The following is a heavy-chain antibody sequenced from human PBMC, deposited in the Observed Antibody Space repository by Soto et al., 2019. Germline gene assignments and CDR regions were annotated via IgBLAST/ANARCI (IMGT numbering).Heavy chain of an antibody. CDR3: ANQAYVVLVPAASDYGMGV. Sequence: GGSLRLSCAASGFTFSSYAMSWVRQAPGKGLERGSAISGSGGSTYYADSVKGRFTISRDNSKDTLYLQMNSLRAEDTAGYYFANQAYVVLVPAASDYGMGVCAQQSRGTV. CDR1: GFTFSSYA. V-gene: IGHV3-23*01. D-gene: IGHD2-2*01. J-gene: IGHJ6*02. CDR2: ISGSGGST.